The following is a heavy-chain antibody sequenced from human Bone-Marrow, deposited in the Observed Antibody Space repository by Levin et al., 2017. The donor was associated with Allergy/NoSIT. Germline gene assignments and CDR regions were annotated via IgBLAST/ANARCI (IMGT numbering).Heavy chain of an antibody. V-gene: IGHV2-70*04. CDR2: VDGDDEK. CDR1: GISLSSREMH. D-gene: IGHD1/OR15-1a*01. Sequence: SGPTLVKPTQTLTLTCTFSGISLSSREMHVSWIRQAPGKALEWLARVDGDDEKFYSASLETRLTISRDTSKNQVVPTMTKMDPGDTATYYCARSGPNLESLDAFETWGQGTMVTVSS. J-gene: IGHJ3*02. CDR3: ARSGPNLESLDAFET.